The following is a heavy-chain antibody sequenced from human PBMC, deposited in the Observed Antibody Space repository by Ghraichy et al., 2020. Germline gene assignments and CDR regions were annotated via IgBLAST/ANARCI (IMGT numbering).Heavy chain of an antibody. CDR3: ARDLGFVLAAAGTYYYGMDV. CDR2: IYYSGST. J-gene: IGHJ6*02. Sequence: SETLSLTCTVSGGSISSYYWSWIRQPPGKGLEWIGYIYYSGSTNYNPSLKSRVTISVDTSKNQFSLKLSSVTAADTAVYYCARDLGFVLAAAGTYYYGMDVWGQGTTVTVSS. D-gene: IGHD6-13*01. CDR1: GGSISSYY. V-gene: IGHV4-59*01.